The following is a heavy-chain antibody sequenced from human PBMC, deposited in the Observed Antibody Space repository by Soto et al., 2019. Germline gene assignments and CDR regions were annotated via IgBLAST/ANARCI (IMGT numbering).Heavy chain of an antibody. CDR1: GLTFSSYG. V-gene: IGHV3-33*01. J-gene: IGHJ1*01. CDR3: ASDRDDYGDYPSFQH. Sequence: QVQLVESGGGVVQPGRSLRLSCAASGLTFSSYGMHWVRQAPGKVLVWVAVIWYDGSNKYYADSVKGRFNISRDNSKNTLYLQMNSLRAEDTAVYYCASDRDDYGDYPSFQHWGQGTLVTVSS. CDR2: IWYDGSNK. D-gene: IGHD4-17*01.